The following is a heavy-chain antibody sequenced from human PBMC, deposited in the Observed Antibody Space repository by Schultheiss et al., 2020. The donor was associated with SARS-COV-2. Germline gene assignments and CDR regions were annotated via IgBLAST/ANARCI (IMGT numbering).Heavy chain of an antibody. J-gene: IGHJ5*02. Sequence: SQTLSLTCTVSGGSISSYYWSWIRQPPGKGLEWIGEIYHSGSTNYNPSLKSRVTISVDKSKNQFSLKLSSVTAADTAVYYCARKYCSGGSCSWFDPWGQGTLVTVSS. D-gene: IGHD2-15*01. CDR2: IYHSGST. CDR3: ARKYCSGGSCSWFDP. V-gene: IGHV4-59*12. CDR1: GGSISSYY.